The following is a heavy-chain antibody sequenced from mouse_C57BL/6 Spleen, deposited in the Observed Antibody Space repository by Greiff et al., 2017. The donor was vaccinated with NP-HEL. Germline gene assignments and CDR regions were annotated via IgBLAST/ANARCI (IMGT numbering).Heavy chain of an antibody. CDR3: AREGAIYYDYESYFDY. J-gene: IGHJ2*01. D-gene: IGHD2-4*01. CDR2: ISSGSSTI. V-gene: IGHV5-17*01. CDR1: GFTFSDYG. Sequence: EVNVVESGGGLVKPGGSLKLSCAASGFTFSDYGMHWVRQAPEKGLEWVAYISSGSSTIYYADTVKGRFTISRDNAKNTLFLQMTSLRSEDTAMYYCAREGAIYYDYESYFDYWGQGTTLTVSS.